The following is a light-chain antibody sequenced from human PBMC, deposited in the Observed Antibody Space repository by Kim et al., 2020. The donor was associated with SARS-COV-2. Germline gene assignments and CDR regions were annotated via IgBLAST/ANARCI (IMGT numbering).Light chain of an antibody. J-gene: IGKJ4*01. Sequence: LSPGGGATPSCRASQNVGSYLVWYQQKPGQAPRLLIYDVSNRATGIPARFSGSGSGTDFTLTISSLEPEDFAVYYCQQRSDWPPTFGGGTKVDIK. V-gene: IGKV3-11*01. CDR3: QQRSDWPPT. CDR1: QNVGSY. CDR2: DVS.